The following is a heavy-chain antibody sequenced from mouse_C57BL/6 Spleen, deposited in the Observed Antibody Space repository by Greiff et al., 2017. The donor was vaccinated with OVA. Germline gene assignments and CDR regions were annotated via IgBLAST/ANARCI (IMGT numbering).Heavy chain of an antibody. D-gene: IGHD1-1*01. CDR1: GFSLTSYG. J-gene: IGHJ2*01. CDR2: IWRGGST. CDR3: AKNGNYYGSSYVDY. V-gene: IGHV2-5*01. Sequence: VQLQQSGPGLVQPSQSLSITCTVSGFSLTSYGVHWVRQSPGKGLEWLGVIWRGGSTDYNAAFMSRLSITKDNSKSQVFFKMNSLQADDTAIYYCAKNGNYYGSSYVDYWGQGTTLTVSS.